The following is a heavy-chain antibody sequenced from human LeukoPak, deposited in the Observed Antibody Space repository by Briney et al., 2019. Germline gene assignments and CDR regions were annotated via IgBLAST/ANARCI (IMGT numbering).Heavy chain of an antibody. Sequence: PSETLSLTCTVSGGSISSSSYYWGWIRQPPGKGLEWIGSIYYGGSAYYNPSLKSRVTISVDTSKNQFSLKLSSVTAADTAVYYCARVYSCGYNRYFDFWGQGTLVTVSS. CDR2: IYYGGSA. D-gene: IGHD5-18*01. CDR1: GGSISSSSYY. V-gene: IGHV4-39*07. CDR3: ARVYSCGYNRYFDF. J-gene: IGHJ4*02.